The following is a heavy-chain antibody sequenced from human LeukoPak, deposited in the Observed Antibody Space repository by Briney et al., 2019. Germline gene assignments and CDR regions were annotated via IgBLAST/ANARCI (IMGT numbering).Heavy chain of an antibody. CDR2: IKQDGSEK. J-gene: IGHJ4*02. D-gene: IGHD2-2*01. CDR1: GFTFSSYW. V-gene: IGHV3-7*03. CDR3: TTLLGVVPANGY. Sequence: GGSLRLSCAASGFTFSSYWMSWVRQAPGKGLEWVANIKQDGSEKYYVDSVKGRFTISRDNAKNSLYLQMNSLRAEDTAVYYCTTLLGVVPANGYWGQGTLVTVSS.